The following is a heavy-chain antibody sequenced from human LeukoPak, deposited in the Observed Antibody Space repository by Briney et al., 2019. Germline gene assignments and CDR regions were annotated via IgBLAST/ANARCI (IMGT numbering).Heavy chain of an antibody. J-gene: IGHJ4*02. CDR1: GFTFTSYA. CDR2: ISYDGSKK. Sequence: GGSLRLSCATSGFTFTSYAMHWVRQAPGKGLEWVAVISYDGSKKYYADSVKGRFTISRDNSKNTLYLQMNSLRAEDTAVYYCAKKGIAKGFDYWGQGTLVTVSS. D-gene: IGHD6-13*01. V-gene: IGHV3-30*04. CDR3: AKKGIAKGFDY.